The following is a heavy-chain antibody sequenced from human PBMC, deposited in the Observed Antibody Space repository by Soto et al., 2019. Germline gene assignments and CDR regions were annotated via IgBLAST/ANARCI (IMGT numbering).Heavy chain of an antibody. CDR2: INHSGST. CDR3: RSPRTLGGRHGGGWYNWFDP. D-gene: IGHD6-19*01. Sequence: SETLSLTCAVYGRPFSGYYWSWIRQPPGKGLEWIGEINHSGSTNYNPSLKSRITISVDTSTNQFSLRLYSVTAADTAVYYCRSPRTLGGRHGGGWYNWFDPWGQGTLVTVSS. V-gene: IGHV4-34*01. J-gene: IGHJ5*02. CDR1: GRPFSGYY.